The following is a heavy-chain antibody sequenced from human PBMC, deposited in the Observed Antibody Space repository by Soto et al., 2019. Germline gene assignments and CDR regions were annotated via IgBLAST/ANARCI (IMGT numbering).Heavy chain of an antibody. CDR3: ASTMVRGANPYYFDY. V-gene: IGHV4-30-4*01. J-gene: IGHJ4*02. Sequence: QVQLQESGPGLVKPSQTLSLTCTVSGGSISSGDYYWSWIRQPPGKGLEWIGYIYYSGSTYYNPSLKSRVTISVDTSKSQFSLKLSSVTAADTAVYYCASTMVRGANPYYFDYWGQGTLVTVSS. D-gene: IGHD3-10*01. CDR2: IYYSGST. CDR1: GGSISSGDYY.